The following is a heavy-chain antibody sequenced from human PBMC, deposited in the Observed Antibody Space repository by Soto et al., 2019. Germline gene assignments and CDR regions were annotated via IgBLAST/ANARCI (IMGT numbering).Heavy chain of an antibody. CDR3: AKDITPTVEEDYYYYGMDV. CDR2: ISGTSNYI. V-gene: IGHV3-21*04. J-gene: IGHJ6*02. Sequence: GGSLRLSCAASGFTFSTPDMNWVRQAPGKGLEWVSSISGTSNYIYYVDSVKGRFTISRDNAKNSLYLQMNSLRTEDTASYYCAKDITPTVEEDYYYYGMDVWGQGTTVTVSS. CDR1: GFTFSTPD. D-gene: IGHD1-20*01.